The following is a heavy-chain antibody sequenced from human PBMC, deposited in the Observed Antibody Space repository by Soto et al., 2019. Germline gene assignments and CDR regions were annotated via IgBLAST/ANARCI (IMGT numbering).Heavy chain of an antibody. D-gene: IGHD4-17*01. J-gene: IGHJ4*02. V-gene: IGHV1-8*01. CDR2: MNPYNGNT. Sequence: ASVKVSCKASGYTFTTYDIHWVRQVTGQGLEWMGWMNPYNGNTGSTQKFQGRVTMTRNTSISTVYMELTSPRSEDTAVYYCARGGMATVTTECGYWGQGTLVTVSS. CDR3: ARGGMATVTTECGY. CDR1: GYTFTTYD.